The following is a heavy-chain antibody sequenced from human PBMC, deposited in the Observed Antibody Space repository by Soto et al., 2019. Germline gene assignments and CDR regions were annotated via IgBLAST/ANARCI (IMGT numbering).Heavy chain of an antibody. D-gene: IGHD3-16*01. J-gene: IGHJ4*02. V-gene: IGHV4-4*02. Sequence: QVQLQESGPGLVKPSGTLSLTCAVSNGSISNNDWWSWVRQPPGKGLEWIGEINHSGTTNYNPSLKSRVTILVDKSKNQFSLKLTSVAAADTAVYYCARGITFGGVIFDDWGQGNLVTVSS. CDR3: ARGITFGGVIFDD. CDR2: INHSGTT. CDR1: NGSISNNDW.